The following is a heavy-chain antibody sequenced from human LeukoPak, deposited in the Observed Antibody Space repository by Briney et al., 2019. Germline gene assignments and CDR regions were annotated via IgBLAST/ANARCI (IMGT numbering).Heavy chain of an antibody. CDR2: IYYSGST. CDR1: GGSISSYY. J-gene: IGHJ4*02. CDR3: ARARRTITYYYDSSGYYFDY. Sequence: PSETLSLTCTVSGGSISSYYWSWIRQPPGKGLEWIGYIYYSGSTNYNPSLKSRVTISVDTSKNQFSLKLSSVTAADTAVYYCARARRTITYYYDSSGYYFDYWGQGTLVTVSS. V-gene: IGHV4-59*01. D-gene: IGHD3-22*01.